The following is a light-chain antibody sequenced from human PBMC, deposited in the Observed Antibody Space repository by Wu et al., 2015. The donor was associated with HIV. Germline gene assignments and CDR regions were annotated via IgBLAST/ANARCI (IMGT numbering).Light chain of an antibody. CDR3: QQYYDTPPT. Sequence: DIQMTQSPLSLSASVGDRVTVTCRASQDISNSLAWYQQKPGKAPKLLVYAVFRLESGVPSRFFGSRYGTDYTLTITGLQPEDSASYYCQQYYDTPPTFGQGT. V-gene: IGKV1-NL1*01. J-gene: IGKJ1*01. CDR1: QDISNS. CDR2: AVF.